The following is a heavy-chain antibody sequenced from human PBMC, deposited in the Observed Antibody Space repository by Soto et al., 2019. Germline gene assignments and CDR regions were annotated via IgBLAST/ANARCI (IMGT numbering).Heavy chain of an antibody. CDR1: GFTISRNA. D-gene: IGHD1-1*01. V-gene: IGHV3-23*01. CDR2: ISERGETT. CDR3: ARDKPGTTCFDY. J-gene: IGHJ4*02. Sequence: GPLRLSCVASGFTISRNAMYWVRQAPGKGLEWVSGISERGETTHYADSVKGRFTISRDTSKNTLYLQLSALRADDTAVYYCARDKPGTTCFDYWGQGTLVTVSS.